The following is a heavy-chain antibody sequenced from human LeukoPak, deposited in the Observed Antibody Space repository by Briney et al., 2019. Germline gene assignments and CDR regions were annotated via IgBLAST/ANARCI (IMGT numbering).Heavy chain of an antibody. CDR3: TTGGGYDEYYYGMDV. Sequence: GRSLRLSCAASGFTFSNAWTSWVRHAPGKGLEWVGRIKSKTDGGTTDYAAPVKGRFTISRDDSKNTLYLQMNSLKTEDTAVYYCTTGGGYDEYYYGMDVWGQGTTVTVSS. CDR2: IKSKTDGGTT. D-gene: IGHD5-12*01. V-gene: IGHV3-15*01. CDR1: GFTFSNAW. J-gene: IGHJ6*02.